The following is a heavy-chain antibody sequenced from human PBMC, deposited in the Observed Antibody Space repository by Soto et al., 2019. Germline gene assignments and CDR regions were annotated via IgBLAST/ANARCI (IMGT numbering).Heavy chain of an antibody. CDR3: AKVLYDFWSGYLYADYFDY. D-gene: IGHD3-3*01. J-gene: IGHJ4*02. Sequence: GGSLRLSCAASGFTFSSYAMSWVRQAPGKGLEWVSAISGSGGSTYYADSVKGRFTISRDNSKNTLYLQMNSLRAEDTAVYYCAKVLYDFWSGYLYADYFDYCGQGTLVTVSS. V-gene: IGHV3-23*01. CDR2: ISGSGGST. CDR1: GFTFSSYA.